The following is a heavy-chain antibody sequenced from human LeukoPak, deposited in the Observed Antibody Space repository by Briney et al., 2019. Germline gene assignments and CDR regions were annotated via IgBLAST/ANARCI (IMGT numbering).Heavy chain of an antibody. Sequence: GGSLRLSCAASGFTFSSYGMHWVRQAPGKGLEGVAVISYDGSNKYYADSVKGRFTISRDNSKNTLYLQMNSLRAEDTAVYYCNGMDVWGQGTTVTVSS. CDR3: NGMDV. CDR1: GFTFSSYG. J-gene: IGHJ6*02. V-gene: IGHV3-30*03. CDR2: ISYDGSNK.